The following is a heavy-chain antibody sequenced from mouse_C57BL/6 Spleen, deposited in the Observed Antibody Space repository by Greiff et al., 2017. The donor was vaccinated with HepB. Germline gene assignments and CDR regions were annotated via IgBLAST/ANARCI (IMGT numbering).Heavy chain of an antibody. CDR3: ARSDYYGSSLYFDY. CDR1: GYTFTDYY. D-gene: IGHD1-1*01. V-gene: IGHV1-26*01. CDR2: INPNNGGT. J-gene: IGHJ2*01. Sequence: EVQLQQSGPELVKPGASVKISCKASGYTFTDYYMNWVKQNHGKSLEWIGDINPNNGGTSYNQKFKGTATLTVEKSSSTAYMELRSLTSEDSAVYYCARSDYYGSSLYFDYWGQGTTLTVSS.